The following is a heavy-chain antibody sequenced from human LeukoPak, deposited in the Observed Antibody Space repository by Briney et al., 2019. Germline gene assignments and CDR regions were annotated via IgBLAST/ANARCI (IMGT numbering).Heavy chain of an antibody. CDR3: ARHVEMATYWYFDL. J-gene: IGHJ2*01. Sequence: SETLSLTCTVSGGSISSYYWSWIRQPPGKGLEWIGYIYYSGSTNYNPSLKSRVTISVDTSKNQFSLKLSSVTAADTAVYYCARHVEMATYWYFDLWGCGTLVTVSS. V-gene: IGHV4-59*08. D-gene: IGHD5-24*01. CDR2: IYYSGST. CDR1: GGSISSYY.